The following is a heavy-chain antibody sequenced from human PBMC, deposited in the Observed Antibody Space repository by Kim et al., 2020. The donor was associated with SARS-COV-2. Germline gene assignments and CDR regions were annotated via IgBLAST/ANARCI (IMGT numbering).Heavy chain of an antibody. CDR2: ISGGADHI. V-gene: IGHV3-11*01. J-gene: IGHJ5*02. CDR1: GFTFSDYY. Sequence: GGSLRLSCAASGFTFSDYYMSWIRQAPGKGLEWISYISGGADHIYYGDSVKGRFTISRDNAKKSLYLQMNSLRAEDTAVYHCARGWQSAARGNWFDPWGQGTLVPVSS. CDR3: ARGWQSAARGNWFDP. D-gene: IGHD6-6*01.